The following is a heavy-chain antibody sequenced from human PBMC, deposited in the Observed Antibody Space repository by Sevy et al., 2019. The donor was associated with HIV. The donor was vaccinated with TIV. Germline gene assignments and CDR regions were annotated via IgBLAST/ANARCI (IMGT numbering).Heavy chain of an antibody. Sequence: LSLTCAASGFTFSRYTMAWVRQAPGKGLEWFSSVTKNGETHYIDSVRGRFTISRDNSKNTVYLQMNSLRAEDTAIYYCAREDTTMVLSVDYWGQGTLVTVSS. CDR2: VTKNGET. J-gene: IGHJ4*02. V-gene: IGHV3-23*01. CDR1: GFTFSRYT. D-gene: IGHD5-18*01. CDR3: AREDTTMVLSVDY.